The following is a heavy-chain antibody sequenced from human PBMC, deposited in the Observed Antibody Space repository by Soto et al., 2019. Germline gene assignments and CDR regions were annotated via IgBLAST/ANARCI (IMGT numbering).Heavy chain of an antibody. CDR1: GFIFENFG. CDR2: TSGSGFKK. V-gene: IGHV3-23*01. Sequence: GGSLRLSCAASGFIFENFGMSWVRQAPGKGLEWISSTSGSGFKKYYADSVKGRFTISRDNSKSTVYLELNNLSAEDTAVYHCAKNQGVELVPLATVDWFDPWGQGSVVTVSS. CDR3: AKNQGVELVPLATVDWFDP. J-gene: IGHJ5*02. D-gene: IGHD1-26*01.